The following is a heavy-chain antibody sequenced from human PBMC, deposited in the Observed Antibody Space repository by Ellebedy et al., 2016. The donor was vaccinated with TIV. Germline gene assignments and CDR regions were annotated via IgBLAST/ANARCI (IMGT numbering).Heavy chain of an antibody. V-gene: IGHV3-23*01. D-gene: IGHD2-21*02. J-gene: IGHJ4*02. CDR3: AKDGGDGEYYFDY. Sequence: GESLKISXASSEFTFSSYAMSWVRQAPGKGLEWVSAISGSGGSTYYADSVKGRFTISRDNSKNTLYLQMNSLRAEDTAVYYCAKDGGDGEYYFDYWGQGTLVTVSS. CDR1: EFTFSSYA. CDR2: ISGSGGST.